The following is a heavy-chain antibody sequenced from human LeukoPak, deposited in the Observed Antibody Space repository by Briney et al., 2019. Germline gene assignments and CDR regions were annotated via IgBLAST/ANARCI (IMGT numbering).Heavy chain of an antibody. D-gene: IGHD3-16*01. CDR3: ARDSRPNRGEFDY. CDR2: IYHSGST. V-gene: IGHV4-38-2*02. J-gene: IGHJ4*02. CDR1: GYSISSGYY. Sequence: PSETLSLTCTVSGYSISSGYYWGWIRQPPGKGLEWIGSIYHSGSTYYNPFLKGRVTISVDTSKNQFSLKLSSVTAADTAVYYCARDSRPNRGEFDYWGQGTLVTVSS.